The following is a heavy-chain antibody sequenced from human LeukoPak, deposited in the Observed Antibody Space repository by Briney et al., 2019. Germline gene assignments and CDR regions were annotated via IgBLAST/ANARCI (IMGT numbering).Heavy chain of an antibody. CDR1: GGSISSYY. CDR3: ARVRPRWNYYYGMDV. Sequence: SETLSLTCTVSGGSISSYYWSWIRQPPGKGLEWIGEINHSGSTNYNPSLKSRVTISVDTSKNQFSLKLSSVTAADTAVYYCARVRPRWNYYYGMDVWGQGTTVTVSS. J-gene: IGHJ6*02. V-gene: IGHV4-34*01. D-gene: IGHD4-23*01. CDR2: INHSGST.